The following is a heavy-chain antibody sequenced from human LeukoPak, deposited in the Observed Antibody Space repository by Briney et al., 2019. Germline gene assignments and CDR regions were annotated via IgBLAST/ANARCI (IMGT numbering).Heavy chain of an antibody. J-gene: IGHJ4*02. CDR2: IYSNGNT. CDR1: GGSISSSGHY. CDR3: ARSATVTTGYFDY. Sequence: PSGTLSLTCSVSGGSISSSGHYWGWIRQSPEKGLDWIGSIYSNGNTYYNPSVKSRVTISVDTSKNQFSLKLTSVTAAETAVYYCARSATVTTGYFDYWGQGALVTVSS. D-gene: IGHD4-17*01. V-gene: IGHV4-39*07.